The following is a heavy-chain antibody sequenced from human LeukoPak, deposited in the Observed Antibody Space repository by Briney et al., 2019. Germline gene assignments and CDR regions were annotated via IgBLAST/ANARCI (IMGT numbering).Heavy chain of an antibody. CDR3: ARDYYYGSGSYIHY. V-gene: IGHV4-30-4*08. D-gene: IGHD3-10*01. Sequence: SETLSLTCTVSGGSISSGDYYWPWIRQPPGKALEWIGYIYYSGSPYYNPSLKSRVTISVDTSKNQFSLKLSSVTAADTAVYYCARDYYYGSGSYIHYWGQGTLVTVSS. CDR1: GGSISSGDYY. J-gene: IGHJ4*02. CDR2: IYYSGSP.